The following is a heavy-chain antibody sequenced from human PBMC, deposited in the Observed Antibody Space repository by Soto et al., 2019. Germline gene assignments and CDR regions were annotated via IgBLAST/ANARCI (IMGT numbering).Heavy chain of an antibody. J-gene: IGHJ5*02. CDR1: GFTFSSYA. V-gene: IGHV3-30-3*01. D-gene: IGHD6-13*01. Sequence: GGSLRLSCAASGFTFSSYAMHWVRQAPGKGLEWVAVISYDGSNKYYADSVKGRFTISRDNSKNTLYLQMNSLRAEDTAVYYCARSTGDSSSWYPFDPWGQGTLVTVSS. CDR2: ISYDGSNK. CDR3: ARSTGDSSSWYPFDP.